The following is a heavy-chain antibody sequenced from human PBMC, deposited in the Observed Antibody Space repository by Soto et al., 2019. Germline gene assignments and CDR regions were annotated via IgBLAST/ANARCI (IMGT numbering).Heavy chain of an antibody. CDR1: GFTFDDYA. J-gene: IGHJ4*02. D-gene: IGHD3-22*01. CDR2: ISWNSGSI. CDR3: AKENYYDSSGYHYYFDY. Sequence: GGSLRLSCAASGFTFDDYAMHWVRQAPGKGLEWVSGISWNSGSIGYADSVKGRFTISRDNAKNSLYLQMNSLRAEDTALYYCAKENYYDSSGYHYYFDYWGQGTLVTVSS. V-gene: IGHV3-9*01.